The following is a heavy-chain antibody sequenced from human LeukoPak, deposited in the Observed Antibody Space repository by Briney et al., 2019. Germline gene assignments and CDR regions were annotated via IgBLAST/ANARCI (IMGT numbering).Heavy chain of an antibody. D-gene: IGHD6-6*01. V-gene: IGHV4-61*01. CDR2: IYYSGST. J-gene: IGHJ4*02. Sequence: SETLSLTCAVSGGSISSSSYYWSWIRQPPGKGLEWLGYIYYSGSTNYNPSLKSRVTISVDTSKKQFSLKLSSVTATDTAVYYCAGATLIAPRPGYFDYWGQGTLVTVSS. CDR1: GGSISSSSYY. CDR3: AGATLIAPRPGYFDY.